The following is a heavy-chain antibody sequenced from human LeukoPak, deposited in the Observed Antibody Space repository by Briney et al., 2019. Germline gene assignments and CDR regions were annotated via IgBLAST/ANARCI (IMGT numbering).Heavy chain of an antibody. J-gene: IGHJ4*02. D-gene: IGHD3-22*01. V-gene: IGHV3-21*01. CDR1: GFTFHDYG. Sequence: PGGSLRLSCVASGFTFHDYGMHWVRQAPGKGLEWVSSISSSSSYIYYADSVKGRFTISRDNAKNSLYLQMNSLRAEDTAVYYCASRRYYYDSSGSTDYWGQGTLVTVSS. CDR2: ISSSSSYI. CDR3: ASRRYYYDSSGSTDY.